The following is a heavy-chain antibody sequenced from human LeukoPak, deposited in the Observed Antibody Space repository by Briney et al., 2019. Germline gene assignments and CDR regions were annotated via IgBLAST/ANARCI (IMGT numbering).Heavy chain of an antibody. D-gene: IGHD2-2*01. CDR3: ARTTEGYCSSASCFGFSYSYYMDV. CDR2: IYYSGST. CDR1: GGSISSYY. J-gene: IGHJ6*03. V-gene: IGHV4-59*01. Sequence: SETLSLTCTVSGGSISSYYWSWLRQPPGQGLEWIGYIYYSGSTNYNPSLKSRVTISVDTSKNQFSLKLSSVIAADTAVYYCARTTEGYCSSASCFGFSYSYYMDVWGKGTTVTISS.